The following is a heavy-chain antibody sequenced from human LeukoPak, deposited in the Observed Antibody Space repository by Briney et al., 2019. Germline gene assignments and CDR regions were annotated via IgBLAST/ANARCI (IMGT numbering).Heavy chain of an antibody. D-gene: IGHD6-13*01. Sequence: GGSLRLSCAAPGFTFSSYAMSWVRQAPGKGLEWVSAISGSGGSTYYADSVKGRFTISRDNSKNTLYLQMNSLRAEDTAVYYCAKDTLSGYSSSWYPYESPEYYFDYWGQGTLVTVSS. V-gene: IGHV3-23*01. CDR1: GFTFSSYA. CDR3: AKDTLSGYSSSWYPYESPEYYFDY. CDR2: ISGSGGST. J-gene: IGHJ4*02.